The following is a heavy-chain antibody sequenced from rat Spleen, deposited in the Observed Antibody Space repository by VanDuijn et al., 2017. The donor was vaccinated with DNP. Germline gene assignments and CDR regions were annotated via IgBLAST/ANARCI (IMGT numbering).Heavy chain of an antibody. Sequence: EVQLVESGGGLVQPERSLKLSCAASGFTFSNYGMNWIRQAPKKGLEWVATITNTGTRTFYSDPVRGRFTVSRDNAKSTLYLQMDSLRSEDTATYYCARHEWDYWGQGVMVTVSS. CDR3: ARHEWDY. D-gene: IGHD1-1*01. J-gene: IGHJ2*01. V-gene: IGHV5-19*01. CDR2: ITNTGTRT. CDR1: GFTFSNYG.